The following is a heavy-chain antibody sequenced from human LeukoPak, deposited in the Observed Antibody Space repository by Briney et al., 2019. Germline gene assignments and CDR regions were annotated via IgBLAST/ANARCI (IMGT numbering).Heavy chain of an antibody. CDR2: IYTSGST. CDR3: ARDLSSSWPTSGFDP. Sequence: GSLRLSCAASGFTFTNNFMSWVRQVPGKGLEWIGRIYTSGSTNYNPSLKSRVTISVDTSKNQFSLKLSSVTAADTAVYYCARDLSSSWPTSGFDPWGQGTLVTVSS. V-gene: IGHV4-59*10. J-gene: IGHJ5*02. CDR1: GFTFTNNF. D-gene: IGHD6-13*01.